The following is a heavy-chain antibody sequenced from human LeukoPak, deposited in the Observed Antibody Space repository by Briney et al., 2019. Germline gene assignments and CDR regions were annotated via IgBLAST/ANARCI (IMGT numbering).Heavy chain of an antibody. CDR3: ADLGTSD. CDR2: INSDGSAK. J-gene: IGHJ4*02. V-gene: IGHV3-7*01. CDR1: GFRFSSQW. D-gene: IGHD1-7*01. Sequence: GRSLRLSCAVSGFRFSSQWMTWVRQAPGTGLEWVDTINSDGSAKYHVDSVKGRFTISRDNAKNLVYLQMSILRAEDTAVYYCADLGTSDCGQGTLVTVSS.